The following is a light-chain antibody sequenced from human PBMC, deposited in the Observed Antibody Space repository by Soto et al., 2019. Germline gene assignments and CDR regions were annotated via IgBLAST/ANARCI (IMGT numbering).Light chain of an antibody. CDR1: QSVGDNL. CDR2: GAS. CDR3: HHYGSAPWT. V-gene: IGKV3-20*01. Sequence: EIVLTQSPGTLSLSPGERATLSCRASQSVGDNLLAWYHQSPGQAPRLLIYGASSRATGIPDRFSGSGSGTDFTLTIDRLEPEDFALYFCHHYGSAPWTFGQGTEVEIE. J-gene: IGKJ1*01.